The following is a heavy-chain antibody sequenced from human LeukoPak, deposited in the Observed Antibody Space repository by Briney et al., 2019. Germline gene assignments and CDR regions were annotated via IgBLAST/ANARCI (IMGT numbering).Heavy chain of an antibody. V-gene: IGHV3-66*01. J-gene: IGHJ6*02. CDR1: GFTVSSNY. Sequence: PGGSLRLSCAASGFTVSSNYMSWVRQAPGKGLEWVSVIYSGGSTYYADSVKGRFTISRDNSKNTLYLQMNSLRAEDTAVYYCARDCPSPPITIFGENYYYYGMDVWGQGTTVTVSS. CDR3: ARDCPSPPITIFGENYYYYGMDV. CDR2: IYSGGST. D-gene: IGHD3-3*01.